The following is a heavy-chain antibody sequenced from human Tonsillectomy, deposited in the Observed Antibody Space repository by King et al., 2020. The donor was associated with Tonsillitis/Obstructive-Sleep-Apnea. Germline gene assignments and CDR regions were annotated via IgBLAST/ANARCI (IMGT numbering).Heavy chain of an antibody. CDR2: INHSGST. Sequence: VQLQQWGAGLLKPSETLSLTCAVYGGSFSGYYWSWIRQPPGKGLEWIGEINHSGSTNYNPSLKSRVTISVDTSKNQFSLKLSSVTAADTAVYYCATLTGRYSRTPPDMDVWGKGTTVTVSS. J-gene: IGHJ6*03. CDR3: ATLTGRYSRTPPDMDV. CDR1: GGSFSGYY. V-gene: IGHV4-34*01. D-gene: IGHD6-13*01.